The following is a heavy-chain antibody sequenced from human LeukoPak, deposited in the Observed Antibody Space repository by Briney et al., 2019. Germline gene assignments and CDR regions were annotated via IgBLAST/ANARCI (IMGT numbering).Heavy chain of an antibody. CDR1: GYTFTGYY. D-gene: IGHD5-12*01. CDR2: INPNSGGT. J-gene: IGHJ4*02. CDR3: ARDSGYDYFDY. Sequence: ASVKVSCKASGYTFTGYYMHWVRQAPGQGLEWMGWINPNSGGTSYAQKFQGRVTMTRDTSISTAYMELSRLRSDDTAVYYCARDSGYDYFDYWGQGTLVTVSS. V-gene: IGHV1-2*02.